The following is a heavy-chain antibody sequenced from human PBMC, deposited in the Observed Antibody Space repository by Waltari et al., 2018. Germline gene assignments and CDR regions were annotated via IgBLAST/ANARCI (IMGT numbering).Heavy chain of an antibody. CDR2: ISGSGGST. D-gene: IGHD5-18*01. Sequence: EVQLLASGGGLVQPGGSLRLSCAASGFTFSSYAMSWVRQAPGKGLEWVSAISGSGGSTYYADSVKGRFTISRDNSKNTLYLQMNSLRAEDTAVYYCAKENKAAMATIYYYYMDVWGKGTTVTISS. CDR1: GFTFSSYA. CDR3: AKENKAAMATIYYYYMDV. V-gene: IGHV3-23*01. J-gene: IGHJ6*03.